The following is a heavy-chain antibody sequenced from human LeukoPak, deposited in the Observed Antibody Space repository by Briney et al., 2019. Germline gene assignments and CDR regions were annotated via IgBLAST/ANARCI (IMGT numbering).Heavy chain of an antibody. V-gene: IGHV5-51*01. J-gene: IGHJ6*02. Sequence: GESLKISCKGSGYKFTSYWIGWVRQMPGKGLEWMGIIYPGDSHTRYSPSFQGQVTISADKSISTAYLQWNSLKASDTAIYYCARRERKQGTYYYYYGMDVWGQGTTVTVSS. CDR3: ARRERKQGTYYYYYGMDV. CDR2: IYPGDSHT. CDR1: GYKFTSYW.